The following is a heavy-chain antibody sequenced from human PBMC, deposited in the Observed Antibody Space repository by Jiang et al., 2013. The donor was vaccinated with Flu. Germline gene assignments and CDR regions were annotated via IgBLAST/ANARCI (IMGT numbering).Heavy chain of an antibody. J-gene: IGHJ5*02. CDR2: IYYSGST. V-gene: IGHV4-39*01. CDR1: GGSISSSSYY. CDR3: ARHVGPPRLAPNWFDP. D-gene: IGHD1-26*01. Sequence: GPGLVKPSETLSLTCTVSGGSISSSSYYWGWIRQPPGKGLEWIGSIYYSGSTYYNPSLKSRVTISVDTSKNQFSLKLSSVTAADTAVYYCARHVGPPRLAPNWFDPWGQGTLVTVSS.